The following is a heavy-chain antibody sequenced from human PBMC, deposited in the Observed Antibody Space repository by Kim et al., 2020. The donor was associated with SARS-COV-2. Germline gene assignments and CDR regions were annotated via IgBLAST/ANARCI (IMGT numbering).Heavy chain of an antibody. Sequence: SETLSLTCAVYGGSFSGYYWSWIRQPPGKGLEWIGEINHSGSTNYNPSLKSRVTISVDTSKNQFSLKLSSVTAADTAVYYCARGRTQWEQLPYFDYWGQGTLVTVSS. CDR3: ARGRTQWEQLPYFDY. J-gene: IGHJ4*02. CDR2: INHSGST. CDR1: GGSFSGYY. V-gene: IGHV4-34*01. D-gene: IGHD1-26*01.